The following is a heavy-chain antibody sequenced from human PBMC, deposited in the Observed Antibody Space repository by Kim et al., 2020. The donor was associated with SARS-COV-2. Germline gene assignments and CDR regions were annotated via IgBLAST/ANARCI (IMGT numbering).Heavy chain of an antibody. CDR2: GRT. J-gene: IGHJ4*02. V-gene: IGHV4-61*02. Sequence: GRTNYTPSLKSRVTISVDTSKNQFSLKLSSVTAADTAVYYCARGSPPSGYWGQGTLVTVSS. CDR3: ARGSPPSGY.